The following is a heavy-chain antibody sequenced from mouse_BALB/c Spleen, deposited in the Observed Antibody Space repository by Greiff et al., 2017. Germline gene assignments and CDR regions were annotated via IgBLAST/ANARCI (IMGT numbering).Heavy chain of an antibody. J-gene: IGHJ4*01. V-gene: IGHV2-6-7*01. Sequence: VQLQESGPGLVAPSQSLSITCTVSGFSLTGYGVNWVRQPPGKGLEWLGMIWGDGSTDYNSALKSRLSISKDNSKSQVFLKMNSLQTDDTARYYCARVYDYDGRNYYAMDYWGQGTSVTVSS. D-gene: IGHD2-4*01. CDR1: GFSLTGYG. CDR3: ARVYDYDGRNYYAMDY. CDR2: IWGDGST.